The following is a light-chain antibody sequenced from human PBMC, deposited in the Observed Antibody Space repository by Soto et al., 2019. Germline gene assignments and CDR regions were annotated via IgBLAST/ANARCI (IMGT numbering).Light chain of an antibody. Sequence: DIVMNQSPDSLTVSLGERATINCKSSQRVLFSSNNENYLAWYQQKVGQPPKLLISWASTRESGVPDRFSGSGSGTDFSLTISSLQAEDGAVYYCQQYYTIPFTFGPGTKVDIK. CDR1: QRVLFSSNNENY. CDR3: QQYYTIPFT. V-gene: IGKV4-1*01. CDR2: WAS. J-gene: IGKJ3*01.